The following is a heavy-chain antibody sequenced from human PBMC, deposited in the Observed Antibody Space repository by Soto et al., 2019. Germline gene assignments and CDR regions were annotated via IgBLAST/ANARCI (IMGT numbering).Heavy chain of an antibody. CDR2: IYYSGST. V-gene: IGHV4-39*01. Sequence: SETLSLTCTVSGGSISSSSYYWGWIRQPPGKGLEWIGSIYYSGSTYYNPSLKSRVTISVDTSKNQFSLKLSSVTAADTAVYYCARHLGYCSGGSCYPLDYWGQGTLVTVSS. CDR1: GGSISSSSYY. D-gene: IGHD2-15*01. J-gene: IGHJ4*02. CDR3: ARHLGYCSGGSCYPLDY.